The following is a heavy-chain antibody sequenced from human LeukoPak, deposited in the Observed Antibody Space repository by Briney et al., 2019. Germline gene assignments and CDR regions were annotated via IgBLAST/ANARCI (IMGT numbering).Heavy chain of an antibody. CDR2: IYSKTDGGTT. Sequence: NPGGPLRLSCAASGFTFSNAWMSWVRQAPGKGLEWVGRIYSKTDGGTTDYATPVKGRFTISRDDSKNTLYLQMNSLKTEDTAVYYCTTMPLGYCSSASCYAPSDYWGQGTLVTVSS. CDR1: GFTFSNAW. J-gene: IGHJ4*02. CDR3: TTMPLGYCSSASCYAPSDY. V-gene: IGHV3-15*01. D-gene: IGHD2-2*01.